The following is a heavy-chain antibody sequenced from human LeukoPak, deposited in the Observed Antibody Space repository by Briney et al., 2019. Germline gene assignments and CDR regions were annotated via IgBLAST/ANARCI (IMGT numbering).Heavy chain of an antibody. V-gene: IGHV3-66*02. J-gene: IGHJ4*02. CDR2: IYSGGST. CDR1: GFTVSSNY. CDR3: ASARQYYYDSSGYDY. Sequence: GGSLRLSYAASGFTVSSNYMSWVRQAPGKGLEWVSVIYSGGSTYYADSVKGRFTISRDNSKNTLYLQMNSLRAEDTAVYYCASARQYYYDSSGYDYWGQGTLVTVSS. D-gene: IGHD3-22*01.